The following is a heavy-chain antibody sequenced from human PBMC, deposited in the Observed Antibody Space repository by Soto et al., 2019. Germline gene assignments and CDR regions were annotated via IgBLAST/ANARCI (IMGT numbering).Heavy chain of an antibody. CDR1: GGSISSGDYY. V-gene: IGHV4-30-4*01. J-gene: IGHJ4*02. D-gene: IGHD2-2*01. CDR3: ARAYCSSTSCFTFDY. CDR2: IYYSRST. Sequence: SETLSLTCTVSGGSISSGDYYWSWIRQPPGKGLEWIGYIYYSRSTYYNPSLKSRVTISVDTSKNQFSLNLSSVTAADTAVYYCARAYCSSTSCFTFDYWGQGTLDAVSS.